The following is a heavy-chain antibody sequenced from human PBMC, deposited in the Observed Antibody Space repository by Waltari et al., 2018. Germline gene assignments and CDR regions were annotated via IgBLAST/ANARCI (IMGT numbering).Heavy chain of an antibody. V-gene: IGHV1-24*01. Sequence: QVQLVQSGAEVKKPGASVTVSCKVSGYTLTELSMHWVRQAPGNGLEWMGGFDPEDGETSYAQKFQGRGTRTEETSTDTAYMELSSLRSEDTAVYYCATGSYMITFGGVIVNDAFDIWGQGTMVTVSS. D-gene: IGHD3-16*02. CDR2: FDPEDGET. J-gene: IGHJ3*02. CDR3: ATGSYMITFGGVIVNDAFDI. CDR1: GYTLTELS.